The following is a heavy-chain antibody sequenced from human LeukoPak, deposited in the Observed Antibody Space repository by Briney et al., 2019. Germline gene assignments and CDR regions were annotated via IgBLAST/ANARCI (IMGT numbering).Heavy chain of an antibody. D-gene: IGHD3-22*01. CDR2: MNPNSGNT. CDR3: ARGPHHYYDSSGYLFDY. V-gene: IGHV1-8*01. J-gene: IGHJ4*02. Sequence: ASVKVSCKASGYTFTSYDINWVRQATGQGLEWMGWMNPNSGNTGYAQKFQGRVTMTRNTSISTAYMELSSLRSEDTAVYYCARGPHHYYDSSGYLFDYWDQGTLVTVSS. CDR1: GYTFTSYD.